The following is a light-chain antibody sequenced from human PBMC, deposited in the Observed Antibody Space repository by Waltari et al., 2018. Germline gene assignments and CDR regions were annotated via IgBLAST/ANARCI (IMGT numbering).Light chain of an antibody. J-gene: IGKJ1*01. CDR1: QSVSSSY. CDR2: GAS. CDR3: QQYGNSPGT. Sequence: EIVLTKSHGPLSLSPGQRATLPGRASQSVSSSYLAWYQQKPGQAPRLLIYGASSRATGIPDRFSGSGSGTDFTLTISRLEPEDFAVYYCQQYGNSPGTFGQGTKVEIK. V-gene: IGKV3-20*01.